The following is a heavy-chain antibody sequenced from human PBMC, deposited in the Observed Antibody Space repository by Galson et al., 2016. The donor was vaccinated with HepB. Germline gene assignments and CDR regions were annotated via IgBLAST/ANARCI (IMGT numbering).Heavy chain of an antibody. J-gene: IGHJ6*02. CDR1: GYNFHNYH. CDR3: AKHDRLRVLSF. V-gene: IGHV1-18*01. Sequence: SVKVSCKASGYNFHNYHISWVRQAPGQGLEWMGWISADNGDTKSAQKFQGRVIMTADTYTATAYVELGGLRSDDTAVYYCAKHDRLRVLSFWGQGTAVTVSS. CDR2: ISADNGDT. D-gene: IGHD3-16*01.